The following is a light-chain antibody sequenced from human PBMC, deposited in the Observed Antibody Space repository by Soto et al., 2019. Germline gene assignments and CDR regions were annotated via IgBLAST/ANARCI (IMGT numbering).Light chain of an antibody. CDR2: STS. CDR3: QQSYSRPWT. Sequence: DIQMTQSPSSLSSSVGDRFTVTCRASQSISGNLNWYQQKPGKAPNRLIYSTSSFQSGVPSRFSGSGGWTDFTLTITSLDPEDFATYSCQQSYSRPWTFGQGTKVDIK. J-gene: IGKJ1*01. V-gene: IGKV1-39*01. CDR1: QSISGN.